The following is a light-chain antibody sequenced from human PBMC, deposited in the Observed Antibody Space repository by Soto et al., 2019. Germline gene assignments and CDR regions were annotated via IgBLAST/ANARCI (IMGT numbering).Light chain of an antibody. CDR3: QQYGSSPLT. Sequence: EIVLTQSPGTLSLSPGERPTLSCRASQSVTSDQFAWYQQKPGQAPRLLIYGASSRATGIPDRFSGSGSGTEFTLTISRREREDFAGYYCQQYGSSPLTFGGGTKVEIK. V-gene: IGKV3-20*01. CDR1: QSVTSDQ. CDR2: GAS. J-gene: IGKJ4*01.